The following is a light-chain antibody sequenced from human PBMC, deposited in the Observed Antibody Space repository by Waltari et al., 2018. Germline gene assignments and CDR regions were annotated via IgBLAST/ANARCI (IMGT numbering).Light chain of an antibody. J-gene: IGLJ2*01. V-gene: IGLV2-11*01. Sequence: QAALTQPRSVSGSPGQSVTISCTGTSSDIGGYDYVSWYQQHPGTAPKLMIFEVSKRPSGVSDRFSGSKSGNTASLTISGLQAEDEADYYCCSYAGRYTWVFGGGTRLTVL. CDR3: CSYAGRYTWV. CDR2: EVS. CDR1: SSDIGGYDY.